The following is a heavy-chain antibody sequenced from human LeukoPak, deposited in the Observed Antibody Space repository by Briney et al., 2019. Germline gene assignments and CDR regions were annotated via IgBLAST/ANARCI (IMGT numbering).Heavy chain of an antibody. J-gene: IGHJ4*02. CDR1: GYSFTSYW. V-gene: IGHV5-51*01. Sequence: GESLKISCKGSGYSFTSYWIGWVRQMPGKGLEWMGIIYPGDSDTRYSPSFQGQVTISADKSISTAYLQWSSLKASDTAMYYCARKLSYTLLLFDFDYWGQGTLVTVSS. CDR3: ARKLSYTLLLFDFDY. D-gene: IGHD2-15*01. CDR2: IYPGDSDT.